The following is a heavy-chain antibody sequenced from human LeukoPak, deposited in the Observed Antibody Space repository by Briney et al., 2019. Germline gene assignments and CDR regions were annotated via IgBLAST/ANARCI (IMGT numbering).Heavy chain of an antibody. Sequence: ETLSLTCSVSGGSISDSYWSWIRQPPGKGLEWIGKIHDSGITNYNPSLKSRITFSVDTSKKQFSLNLNSVTAADTAVYYCARGGYMSNWFEHWGQGTPVTVSS. D-gene: IGHD5-12*01. CDR2: IHDSGIT. CDR1: GGSISDSY. J-gene: IGHJ5*02. CDR3: ARGGYMSNWFEH. V-gene: IGHV4-59*01.